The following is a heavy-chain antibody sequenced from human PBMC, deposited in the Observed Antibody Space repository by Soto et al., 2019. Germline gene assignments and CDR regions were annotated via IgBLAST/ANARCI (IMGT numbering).Heavy chain of an antibody. V-gene: IGHV3-30*18. CDR1: GFTFSSYG. J-gene: IGHJ6*01. CDR3: AXDGLLLWFGESRRGMDV. CDR2: ISYDGSNK. D-gene: IGHD3-10*01. Sequence: GGSLRLSCAASGFTFSSYGMHWVRQAPGKGLEWVAVISYDGSNKYYADSVKGRFTISRDNSKNTLYLQMNSLRAEDTAVYYCAXDGLLLWFGESRRGMDVWGQGTTVTVSS.